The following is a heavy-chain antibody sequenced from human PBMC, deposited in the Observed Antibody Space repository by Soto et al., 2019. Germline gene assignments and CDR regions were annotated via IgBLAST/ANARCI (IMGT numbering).Heavy chain of an antibody. J-gene: IGHJ5*02. CDR2: INPSGGST. D-gene: IGHD6-13*01. CDR3: ARDRSIAAAGMRGNWLDP. CDR1: GYTFTSYY. V-gene: IGHV1-46*01. Sequence: QVQLVQSGAEVKKPGASVKVSCKASGYTFTSYYMHWVRQAPGQGLEWMGIINPSGGSTSYAQKFQGRVTMTRDTSTSTVYMELSSLRSEDTAVYYCARDRSIAAAGMRGNWLDPWGQGTLVTVSS.